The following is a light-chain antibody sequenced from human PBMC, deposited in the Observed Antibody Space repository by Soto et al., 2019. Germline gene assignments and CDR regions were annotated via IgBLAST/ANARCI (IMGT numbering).Light chain of an antibody. CDR1: SSDVGGYNY. CDR2: EVS. V-gene: IGLV2-8*01. CDR3: SSYAGYNRVV. Sequence: QPVLTQPPSASGSPGQSVTISCTGTSSDVGGYNYVSWYQQHPGKAPKLMIYEVSKRPSGVPDRFSGSKSGNTASLTVSGLQAEDEADYYCSSYAGYNRVVFGGGTKLTVL. J-gene: IGLJ2*01.